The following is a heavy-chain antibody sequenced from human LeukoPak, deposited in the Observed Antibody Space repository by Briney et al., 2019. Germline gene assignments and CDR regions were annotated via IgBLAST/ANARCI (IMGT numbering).Heavy chain of an antibody. CDR2: IWYDGSNK. CDR1: GXIFSGYG. Sequence: GGSLRLSCAASGXIFSGYGVHWVRQAPGKGLEWVAVIWYDGSNKYYADSVKGRFTISRDNSKNTLYLQMNSLRAEDTAVFYCARGNFRRDGYNFDYWGQGTLVTVSS. CDR3: ARGNFRRDGYNFDY. V-gene: IGHV3-33*01. J-gene: IGHJ4*02. D-gene: IGHD5-24*01.